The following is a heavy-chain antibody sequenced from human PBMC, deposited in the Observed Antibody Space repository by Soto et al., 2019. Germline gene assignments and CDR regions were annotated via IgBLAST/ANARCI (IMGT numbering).Heavy chain of an antibody. D-gene: IGHD6-13*01. CDR2: ISSSGSTI. J-gene: IGHJ5*02. CDR1: GFTFSSYE. V-gene: IGHV3-48*03. CDR3: ARDVGQQLVGNWFDP. Sequence: EVQLVESGGGLVQPGGSLRLSCAASGFTFSSYEMNWVRQAPGKGLEWVSYISSSGSTIYYADSVKGRFTISRDNAKNSLYLQMNSLRAEDTAVYYCARDVGQQLVGNWFDPWGQGTLVTVSS.